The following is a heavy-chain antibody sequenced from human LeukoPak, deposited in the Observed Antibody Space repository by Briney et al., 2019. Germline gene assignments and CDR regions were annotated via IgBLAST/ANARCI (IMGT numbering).Heavy chain of an antibody. CDR1: GFTLSSYS. V-gene: IGHV3-64D*09. CDR3: VKDGAYSYGFAGFDY. CDR2: ISSYGGTP. Sequence: GGSLTLSFSVSGFTLSSYSTHWVRQAPGEALEYFTAISSYGGTPYYADSVKGRFTISRDNYKNSLYLQMSSLRAEDAAVYYCVKDGAYSYGFAGFDYWGQGTLVTVSS. D-gene: IGHD5-18*01. J-gene: IGHJ4*02.